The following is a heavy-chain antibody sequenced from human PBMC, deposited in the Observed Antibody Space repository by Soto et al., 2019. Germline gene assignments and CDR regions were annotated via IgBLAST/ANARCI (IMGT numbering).Heavy chain of an antibody. CDR3: ARAAHSSSWDV. D-gene: IGHD6-13*01. CDR1: GGSISSYY. V-gene: IGHV4-59*01. J-gene: IGHJ6*02. CDR2: IYYSGST. Sequence: SETLSLTCTVSGGSISSYYWSWIRQPPGKGLEWIGYIYYSGSTNYNPSLKSRVTISVDTSKNQFSLKLSSVTAADTAVYYCARAAHSSSWDVWGQGTTVTVSS.